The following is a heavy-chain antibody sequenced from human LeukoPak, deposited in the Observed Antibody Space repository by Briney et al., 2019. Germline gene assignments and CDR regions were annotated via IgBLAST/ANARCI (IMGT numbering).Heavy chain of an antibody. D-gene: IGHD3-10*01. V-gene: IGHV1-2*02. CDR3: AITMVRGAGSRWTRNDAFDI. CDR1: GYTFTSYG. J-gene: IGHJ3*02. CDR2: INPNSGGT. Sequence: ASVKVSCKASGYTFTSYGISWVRQAPGQGLEWMGWINPNSGGTNYAQKFQGRVTMTRDTSISTAYMELSRLRSDDTAVYYCAITMVRGAGSRWTRNDAFDIWGQGTMVTVSS.